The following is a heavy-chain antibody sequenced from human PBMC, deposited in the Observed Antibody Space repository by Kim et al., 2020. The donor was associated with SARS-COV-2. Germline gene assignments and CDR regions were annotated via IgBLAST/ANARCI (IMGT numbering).Heavy chain of an antibody. D-gene: IGHD3-9*01. CDR3: ARDGYDILTGKPTHNDY. CDR2: IKQDGSGK. J-gene: IGHJ4*02. CDR1: GFTFSSYW. V-gene: IGHV3-7*01. Sequence: WGSLRLSCAASGFTFSSYWMSWVRQAPGKGLEWVANIKQDGSGKYYVDSVKGRFTISRDNAKNSLYLQMNSLRAEDTAVYYCARDGYDILTGKPTHNDYWGQGTLVTVSS.